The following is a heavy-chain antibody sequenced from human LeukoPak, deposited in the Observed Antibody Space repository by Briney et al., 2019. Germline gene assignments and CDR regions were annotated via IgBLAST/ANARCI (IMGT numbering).Heavy chain of an antibody. CDR3: ARTGPVGRY. J-gene: IGHJ4*02. Sequence: ASVNISCKASGYTFTTYAITWVRQAPGQGLEWIGWISASNGNANYAQKLQGRLTMTTDTSTSTAYMELRSLRSDDTAVYYCARTGPVGRYWGQGTLVTVSS. D-gene: IGHD3-10*01. V-gene: IGHV1-18*01. CDR2: ISASNGNA. CDR1: GYTFTTYA.